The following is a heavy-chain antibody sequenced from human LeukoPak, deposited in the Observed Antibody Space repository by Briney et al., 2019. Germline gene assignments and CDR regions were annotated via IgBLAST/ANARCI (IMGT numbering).Heavy chain of an antibody. CDR2: IYYSGST. CDR1: GSSISSYY. V-gene: IGHV4-59*01. J-gene: IGHJ3*02. CDR3: ARDYYDSSGYNGPPDAFDI. D-gene: IGHD3-22*01. Sequence: PSETLSLTCTVSGSSISSYYWSWIRQPPGKGLEWIGYIYYSGSTNYNPSLKSRVTISVDTSKNQFSLKLSSVTAADTAVYYCARDYYDSSGYNGPPDAFDIWGQGTMVTVSS.